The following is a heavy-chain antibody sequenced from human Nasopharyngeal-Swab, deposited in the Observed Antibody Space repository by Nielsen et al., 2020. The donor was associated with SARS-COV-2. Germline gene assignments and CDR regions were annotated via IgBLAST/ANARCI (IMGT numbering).Heavy chain of an antibody. Sequence: GESLKISCATWGFDFSTQAMSWVRMAPGKGLEWISYISTTTATIYYADSVKGRFTISRDNAKNSLYLQMNSLRAEDTAVYHCARDGYYYGSGIEYWGQGTLVTVSS. CDR1: GFDFSTQA. V-gene: IGHV3-48*04. CDR2: ISTTTATI. CDR3: ARDGYYYGSGIEY. D-gene: IGHD3-10*01. J-gene: IGHJ4*02.